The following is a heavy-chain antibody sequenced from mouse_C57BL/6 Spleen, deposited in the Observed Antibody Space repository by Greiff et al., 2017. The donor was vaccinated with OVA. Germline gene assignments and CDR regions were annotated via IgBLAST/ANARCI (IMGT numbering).Heavy chain of an antibody. J-gene: IGHJ4*01. CDR2: INYDGSST. CDR1: GFTFSDYY. Sequence: LKESEGGLVQPGSSMKLSCTASGFTFSDYYMAWVRQVPEKGLEWVANINYDGSSTYYLDSLKSRFIISKDNAKNILYLQMSSLKSEDTATYYCARCDYSYAMDYWGQGTSVTVSS. D-gene: IGHD2-4*01. CDR3: ARCDYSYAMDY. V-gene: IGHV5-16*01.